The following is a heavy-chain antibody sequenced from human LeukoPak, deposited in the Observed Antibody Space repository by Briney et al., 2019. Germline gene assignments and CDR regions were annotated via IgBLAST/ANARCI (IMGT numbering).Heavy chain of an antibody. Sequence: ASVKVSCKASGYTFTNYYMHWVRQAPAQGLEWMGVIDPRGGSTTYAQKVQGRFTMTRDTSTSTVYMELRSLNSEDTAVYYCARSHSSWYCFYPWGQGTLVTVSS. CDR3: ARSHSSWYCFYP. CDR2: IDPRGGST. D-gene: IGHD6-13*01. J-gene: IGHJ5*02. V-gene: IGHV1-46*01. CDR1: GYTFTNYY.